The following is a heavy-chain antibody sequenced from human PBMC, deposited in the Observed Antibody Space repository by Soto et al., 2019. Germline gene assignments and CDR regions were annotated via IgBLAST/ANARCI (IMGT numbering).Heavy chain of an antibody. Sequence: QVQLVESGGGVVQPGRSLRLSCAASGFTFSSYAMHWVRQAPGKGLEWVAVISYDGSNKYYADSVKGRFTISRDNSKNTLYLQMNSLRAEDTAVYYCARGGTMLLVRGPTFDYWGQGTLVTVSS. CDR3: ARGGTMLLVRGPTFDY. D-gene: IGHD6-13*01. CDR2: ISYDGSNK. J-gene: IGHJ4*02. CDR1: GFTFSSYA. V-gene: IGHV3-30-3*01.